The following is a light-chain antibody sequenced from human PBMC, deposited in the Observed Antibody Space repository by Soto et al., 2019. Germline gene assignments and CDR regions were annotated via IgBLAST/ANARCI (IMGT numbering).Light chain of an antibody. Sequence: DIQMAQAPSTRSASFADRVTITCRASQSISSWLAWYQQKPGKAPKLLIYDASSLESGVPSRFSGSGSGTDFTLTISSLQPEDFATYYCQQVNSFPSTFGQGTRLEIK. CDR2: DAS. CDR3: QQVNSFPST. J-gene: IGKJ5*01. V-gene: IGKV1-5*01. CDR1: QSISSW.